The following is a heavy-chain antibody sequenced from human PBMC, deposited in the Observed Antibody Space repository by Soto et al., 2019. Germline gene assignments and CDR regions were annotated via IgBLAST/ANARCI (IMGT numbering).Heavy chain of an antibody. CDR1: GYTFTNFG. CDR3: ARDLMVRGIIGVFDY. V-gene: IGHV1-18*01. Sequence: QVQVVQSGAEVKKPGASVKVSCKASGYTFTNFGITWVRQAPGRGLEWMGWISAYSGNTNYAQKFQGRVTMTTDTSTSTAYMELRSLRSDDTAVYYCARDLMVRGIIGVFDYWGQGTLVTVSS. D-gene: IGHD3-10*01. J-gene: IGHJ4*02. CDR2: ISAYSGNT.